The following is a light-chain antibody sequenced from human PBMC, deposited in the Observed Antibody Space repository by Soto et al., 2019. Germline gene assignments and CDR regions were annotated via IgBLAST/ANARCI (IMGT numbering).Light chain of an antibody. CDR2: TNN. V-gene: IGLV1-44*01. CDR1: SSNIGSNV. Sequence: QSVLTQPPSASGTPGQRVSISCSGSSSNIGSNVVNWYQQLPGAAPKLLIYTNNQRPSGVPGRFSGSKSGTSASLAISGLQSEEEASYYCETWDDSLNGRVFGGGTKLTVL. CDR3: ETWDDSLNGRV. J-gene: IGLJ3*02.